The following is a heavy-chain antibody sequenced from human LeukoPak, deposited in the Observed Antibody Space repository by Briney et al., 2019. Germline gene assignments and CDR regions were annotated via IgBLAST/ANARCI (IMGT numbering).Heavy chain of an antibody. CDR1: GFTFSSYS. J-gene: IGHJ4*02. Sequence: GGSLRLSCAASGFTFSSYSMNRVRQAPGKGLEWVSSIISSSYIYYADSVKGRFTISRDNAKNSLYLQMNSLRAEDTAVYYCARDRGYYDSSGYYDFDYWGQGTLVTVSS. CDR3: ARDRGYYDSSGYYDFDY. D-gene: IGHD3-22*01. CDR2: IISSSYI. V-gene: IGHV3-21*01.